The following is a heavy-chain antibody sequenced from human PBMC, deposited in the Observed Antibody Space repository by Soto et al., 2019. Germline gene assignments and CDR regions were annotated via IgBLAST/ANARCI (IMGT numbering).Heavy chain of an antibody. V-gene: IGHV3-9*01. CDR2: ISWNSGSI. Sequence: EVQLVESGGGLVQPGRSLRLSCAASGFTFDDYAMHWVRQAPGKGLEWVSGISWNSGSIGYADSVKGRFTISRDNAKNSLYLQMNSLRAEDTALYYCAKDRWLQWSDYYGMAVWCQGTTVTVSS. CDR3: AKDRWLQWSDYYGMAV. CDR1: GFTFDDYA. J-gene: IGHJ6*02. D-gene: IGHD5-12*01.